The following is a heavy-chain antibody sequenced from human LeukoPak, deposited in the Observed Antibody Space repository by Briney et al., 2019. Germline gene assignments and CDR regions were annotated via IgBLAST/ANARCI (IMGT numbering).Heavy chain of an antibody. V-gene: IGHV4-31*03. CDR3: ARVQGLSSRPSDY. J-gene: IGHJ4*02. D-gene: IGHD3-10*01. Sequence: SETLSLICTVSGVSISSGAYYWGWIRQQPGKGLEWIGYIYYRGGSTYYNPSLKSRGTISVDTSKNQFSLKLSSVTAADTAVYYCARVQGLSSRPSDYWGQGTLVTVSS. CDR2: IYYRGGST. CDR1: GVSISSGAYY.